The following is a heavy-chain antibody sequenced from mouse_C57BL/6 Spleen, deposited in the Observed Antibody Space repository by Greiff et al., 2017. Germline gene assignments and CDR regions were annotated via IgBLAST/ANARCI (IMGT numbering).Heavy chain of an antibody. V-gene: IGHV1-76*01. CDR3: ARGALPLYFDG. CDR1: GYTFTDYY. CDR2: IYPGSGNT. Sequence: QVQLKQSGAELVRPGASVKLSCKASGYTFTDYYINWVKQRPGQGLEWIARIYPGSGNTYYNEKFKGKATLTAEKSSSTAYMQLSSLTSDDSAVYFCARGALPLYFDGWGTGTTVTVSS. J-gene: IGHJ1*03.